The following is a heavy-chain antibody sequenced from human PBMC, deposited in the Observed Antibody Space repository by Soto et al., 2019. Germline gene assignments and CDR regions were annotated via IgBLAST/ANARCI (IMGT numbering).Heavy chain of an antibody. J-gene: IGHJ4*02. Sequence: GGSLRLSCAASGFTFSSYAMSWVRQAPGKGLEWVSAISGSGGSTYYADSVKGRFTISRDNSKNTLYLQMNSLRAEDTAVYYCAKPIPNYDFWSGSYYFDPWGRGTLVTVSS. CDR2: ISGSGGST. V-gene: IGHV3-23*01. CDR1: GFTFSSYA. D-gene: IGHD3-3*01. CDR3: AKPIPNYDFWSGSYYFDP.